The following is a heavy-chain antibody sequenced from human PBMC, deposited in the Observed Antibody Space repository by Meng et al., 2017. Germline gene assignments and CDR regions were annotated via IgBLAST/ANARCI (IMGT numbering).Heavy chain of an antibody. Sequence: GESLKISCAASGFTFSSYAMHWVRQAPGKGLEWVAVISYDGSNKYYADSVKGRFTISRDNSKNTLYLQMNSLRAEDTAVYYCARDPMSVLPYMPHAPWFDPWGQGTLVTVSS. D-gene: IGHD3-10*01. V-gene: IGHV3-30*04. CDR1: GFTFSSYA. CDR2: ISYDGSNK. CDR3: ARDPMSVLPYMPHAPWFDP. J-gene: IGHJ5*02.